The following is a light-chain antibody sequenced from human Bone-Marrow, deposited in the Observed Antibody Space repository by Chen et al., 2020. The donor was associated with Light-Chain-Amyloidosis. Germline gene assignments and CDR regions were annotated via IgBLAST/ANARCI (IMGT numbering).Light chain of an antibody. CDR3: QSYDSSLRGLI. CDR1: GSNIGPSYD. J-gene: IGLJ2*01. V-gene: IGLV1-40*01. CDR2: DNN. Sequence: QSVLTQPPSVSGAPGQRVTISCTGGGSNIGPSYDVHWYQQLPGSAPRLLIYDNNNRPSGVTDRCSGSRSGTSASLAITGLQAEDEADYDCQSYDSSLRGLIFGGGTKLTVL.